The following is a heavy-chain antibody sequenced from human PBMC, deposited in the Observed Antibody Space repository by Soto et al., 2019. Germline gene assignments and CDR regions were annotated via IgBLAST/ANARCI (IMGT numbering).Heavy chain of an antibody. D-gene: IGHD3-3*01. J-gene: IGHJ4*02. CDR3: ARLKVLRFLEWLPISPHFDY. V-gene: IGHV4-59*01. CDR1: GGSISSYY. CDR2: IYYSGST. Sequence: PSETLSLTCTVSGGSISSYYWSWIRQPPGKGLEWIGYIYYSGSTNYNPSLKSRVTISVDTSKNQFSLKLSSVTAADTAVYYCARLKVLRFLEWLPISPHFDYWGQGTLVTVSS.